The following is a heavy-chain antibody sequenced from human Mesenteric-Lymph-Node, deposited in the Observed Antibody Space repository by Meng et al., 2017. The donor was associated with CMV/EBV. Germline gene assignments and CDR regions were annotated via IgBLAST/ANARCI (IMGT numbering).Heavy chain of an antibody. CDR1: GGSISSGGYY. J-gene: IGHJ1*01. CDR3: ARDNGSGSALSYFRD. Sequence: GGSISSGGYYWSWIRQHPGKGLEWIGYIYYSGSTYYNPSLKSRVTISVDTSKNQFSLKLSSVTAADTAVYYCARDNGSGSALSYFRDWGQGTLVTVSS. CDR2: IYYSGST. V-gene: IGHV4-31*02. D-gene: IGHD3-10*01.